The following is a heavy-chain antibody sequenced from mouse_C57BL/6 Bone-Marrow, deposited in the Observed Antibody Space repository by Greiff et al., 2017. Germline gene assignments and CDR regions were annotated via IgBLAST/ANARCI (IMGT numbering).Heavy chain of an antibody. V-gene: IGHV14-4*01. J-gene: IGHJ4*01. Sequence: EVQLQQSGAELVRPGASVKLSCTASGFNIKDDYMHWVKQRPEQGLEWIGWIDPENGDTEYASKFQGKATITADTSSNTAYLQLSSLTSEDTAVYYCLTLSYYYAMDYWGQGTSVTVSS. CDR3: LTLSYYYAMDY. CDR2: IDPENGDT. CDR1: GFNIKDDY.